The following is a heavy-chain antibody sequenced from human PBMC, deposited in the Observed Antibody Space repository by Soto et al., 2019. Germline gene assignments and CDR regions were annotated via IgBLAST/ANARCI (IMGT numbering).Heavy chain of an antibody. V-gene: IGHV3-30-3*01. Sequence: QVQLVESGGGVVQPGRSLRLSCAASGFTFSSYAMHWVRQAPGTALEWVAVISYDGSNKYYADSVKGRFTISRDNSKNTLYLQMNSLRAEDTAVYYCARGRDIVVVPAALDWGQGTLVTVSS. CDR2: ISYDGSNK. J-gene: IGHJ4*02. CDR3: ARGRDIVVVPAALD. D-gene: IGHD2-2*01. CDR1: GFTFSSYA.